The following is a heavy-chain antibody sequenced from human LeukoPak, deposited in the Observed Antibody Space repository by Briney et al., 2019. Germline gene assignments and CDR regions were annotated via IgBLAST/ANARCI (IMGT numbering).Heavy chain of an antibody. D-gene: IGHD3-10*02. V-gene: IGHV4-39*07. Sequence: PSETLSLTCTVSGGSISSSSYYWGWIRQPPGKGLEWIGSIYSSGSTYYNPSLKSRVTMSVDTSKNQFSLKLSSVTAADTAVYYCARDVRRSWFDPWGQGTLVTVSS. CDR2: IYSSGST. CDR1: GGSISSSSYY. J-gene: IGHJ5*02. CDR3: ARDVRRSWFDP.